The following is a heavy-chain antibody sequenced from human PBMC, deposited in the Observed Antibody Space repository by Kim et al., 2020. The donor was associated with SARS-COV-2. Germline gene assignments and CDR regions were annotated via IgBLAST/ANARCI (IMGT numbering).Heavy chain of an antibody. CDR1: GFDVSTKY. CDR2: IYTGGSI. V-gene: IGHV3-53*01. D-gene: IGHD6-13*01. CDR3: ATRIRAAAAGTYFDD. Sequence: GGSLRLSCTVSGFDVSTKYISWVRQAPGKGLEWVSVIYTGGSIHYADSVKGRFTSSRDTSKNTVFLQMNSLRGEDTAVYYCATRIRAAAAGTYFDDWGQG. J-gene: IGHJ4*02.